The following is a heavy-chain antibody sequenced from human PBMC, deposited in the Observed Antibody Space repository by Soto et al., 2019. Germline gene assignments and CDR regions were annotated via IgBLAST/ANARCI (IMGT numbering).Heavy chain of an antibody. CDR3: ARAQGPKWLRQPTYYFDY. CDR2: INPNSGGT. J-gene: IGHJ4*02. Sequence: SVKVSGRAAGYTFTGCCMHWVRQAPGQGLEWMGWINPNSGGTKYAQKFQGWVTMTRDTSISTAYMELSRLRSDDTAVYYCARAQGPKWLRQPTYYFDYWGQGTLVTVSS. V-gene: IGHV1-2*04. CDR1: GYTFTGCC. D-gene: IGHD5-12*01.